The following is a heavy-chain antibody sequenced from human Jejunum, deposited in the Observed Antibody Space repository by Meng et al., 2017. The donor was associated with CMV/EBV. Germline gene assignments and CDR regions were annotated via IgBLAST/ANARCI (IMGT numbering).Heavy chain of an antibody. CDR2: INSDGRST. D-gene: IGHD4-17*01. V-gene: IGHV3-74*01. J-gene: IGHJ4*02. Sequence: SRFTFSSYWMPCVRQAPGRGLVWVSRINSDGRSTSYADSMKGRFTISRDNAKNTLYLQMNSLRAEDTAMYYCVGAPAYGDSSSDYWGQGTLVTVSS. CDR3: VGAPAYGDSSSDY. CDR1: RFTFSSYW.